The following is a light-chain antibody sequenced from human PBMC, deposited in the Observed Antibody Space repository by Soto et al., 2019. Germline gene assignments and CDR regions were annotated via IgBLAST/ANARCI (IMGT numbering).Light chain of an antibody. Sequence: DIPLTQSPSFLSASVGDRVTITCRASQGISSYLAWYQQKPGKAPKLLIYAASTLQSGVPSRFSGSGSGTEFTLTISSLQPEDFATYYWQQLNKGVTFGPGTNVDIK. J-gene: IGKJ3*01. V-gene: IGKV1-9*01. CDR2: AAS. CDR1: QGISSY. CDR3: QQLNKGVT.